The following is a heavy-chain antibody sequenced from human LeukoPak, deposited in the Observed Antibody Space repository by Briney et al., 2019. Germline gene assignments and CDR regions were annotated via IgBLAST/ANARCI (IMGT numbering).Heavy chain of an antibody. Sequence: ASETLSLTCTVSGGSISSYYWSWIRQPPGKGLEWIGYIYSSGSTNYSPSLKSRVTISVDTSKNEFSLKLTSVTAADTAVYYCARYGLIRGFEYWGQGTLVTVSS. CDR1: GGSISSYY. CDR2: IYSSGST. CDR3: ARYGLIRGFEY. V-gene: IGHV4-59*01. D-gene: IGHD3-16*01. J-gene: IGHJ4*02.